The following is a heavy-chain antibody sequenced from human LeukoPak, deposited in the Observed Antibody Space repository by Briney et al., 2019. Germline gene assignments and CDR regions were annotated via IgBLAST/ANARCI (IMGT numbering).Heavy chain of an antibody. Sequence: GGSLRLSCAASGFTFSSYSMNWVRQAPGKGLEWVSAISGSGGSTYYADSVKGRFTISRDNSKNTLYLQMNSLRDEDTAVYYCARAPAGDQYYDFWSGYYKAGYFDYWGQGTLVTVSS. D-gene: IGHD3-3*01. CDR2: ISGSGGST. V-gene: IGHV3-23*01. J-gene: IGHJ4*02. CDR3: ARAPAGDQYYDFWSGYYKAGYFDY. CDR1: GFTFSSYS.